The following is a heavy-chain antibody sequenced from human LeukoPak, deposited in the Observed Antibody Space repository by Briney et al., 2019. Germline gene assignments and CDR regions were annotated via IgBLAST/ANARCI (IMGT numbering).Heavy chain of an antibody. CDR1: GFTFSNYA. V-gene: IGHV3-23*01. J-gene: IGHJ4*02. Sequence: GGSLRLSCAASGFTFSNYAMSWVRHAPGKGLEWVSAISGSGGYTYYADSVKGRFTISRDNSKNTLNLQMNSLRAEDTAIYYCAKDGDVDTAIVLYFDYWGQGTLATVSS. CDR3: AKDGDVDTAIVLYFDY. CDR2: ISGSGGYT. D-gene: IGHD5-18*01.